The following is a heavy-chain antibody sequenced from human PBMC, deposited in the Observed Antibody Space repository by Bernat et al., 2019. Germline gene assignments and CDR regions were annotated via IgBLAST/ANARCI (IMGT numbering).Heavy chain of an antibody. CDR3: AGRGVRGVKAPSDY. J-gene: IGHJ4*02. D-gene: IGHD3-10*01. V-gene: IGHV3-21*01. Sequence: EVQLVESGGGLVKPGGSLRLSCAASGFTFSSYSMNWVRQAPGKGLEWVSSISSSSSYIYYADSGKGRFTSSRDNAKNSLYLQMNSLRAEDTAVYYCAGRGVRGVKAPSDYWGQGTLVTVSS. CDR2: ISSSSSYI. CDR1: GFTFSSYS.